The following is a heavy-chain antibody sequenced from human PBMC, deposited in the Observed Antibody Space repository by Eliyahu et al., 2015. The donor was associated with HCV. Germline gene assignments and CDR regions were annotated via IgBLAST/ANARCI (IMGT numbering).Heavy chain of an antibody. CDR2: IYPSGST. J-gene: IGHJ4*02. CDR3: ARGSLTSDY. Sequence: QVHLQESGPGRVKPSXTLSLTCPVSGVSLNNWYWSWIRXPAGKGLEWIGRIYPSGSTNYXPSLQSRVTMSVDTSRNQFSLKLNSVTAADTAVYYCARGSLTSDYWGQGTLVTVSS. V-gene: IGHV4-4*07. CDR1: GVSLNNWY.